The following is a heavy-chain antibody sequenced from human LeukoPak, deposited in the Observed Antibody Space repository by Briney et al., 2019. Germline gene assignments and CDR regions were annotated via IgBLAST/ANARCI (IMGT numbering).Heavy chain of an antibody. CDR1: GGSFSGYY. Sequence: PSETLSLTCAVYGGSFSGYYWSWICQPPGKGLEWIGEINHSGSTNYNPSLKSRVTISVDTSKNQFSLKLSSVTAADTAVYYCARRPGRGIAAAGTLDYWGQGTLVTVSS. CDR3: ARRPGRGIAAAGTLDY. D-gene: IGHD6-13*01. V-gene: IGHV4-34*01. J-gene: IGHJ4*02. CDR2: INHSGST.